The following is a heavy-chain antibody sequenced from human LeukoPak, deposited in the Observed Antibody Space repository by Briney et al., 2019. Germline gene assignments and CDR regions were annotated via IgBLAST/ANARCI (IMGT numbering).Heavy chain of an antibody. D-gene: IGHD3-16*01. CDR2: IYYSGST. Sequence: PSETLSLTCTVSGGSISSYYWSWIRQPPGKGLEWIGYIYYSGSTSYKPSLKSRVTISVDTSKNQFSLKLRSVTAADTAVYYCARETSQKGAHYMDVWGKGTTVTISS. CDR1: GGSISSYY. J-gene: IGHJ6*03. V-gene: IGHV4-59*01. CDR3: ARETSQKGAHYMDV.